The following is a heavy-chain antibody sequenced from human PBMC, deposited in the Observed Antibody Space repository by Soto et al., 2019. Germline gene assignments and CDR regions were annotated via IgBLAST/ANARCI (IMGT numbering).Heavy chain of an antibody. CDR1: GGSFSAYY. CDR3: ARTSRFEY. D-gene: IGHD6-6*01. Sequence: QVLLQQWGAGLLKPSETLSLTCAVYGGSFSAYYWSWIRQPPGKGLEWIGEINHSGSTNYNPSLKCRVTISVDTSKNQFSLKLSSVTAADTAGYYCARTSRFEYWGQGTLVTVSS. J-gene: IGHJ4*02. CDR2: INHSGST. V-gene: IGHV4-34*01.